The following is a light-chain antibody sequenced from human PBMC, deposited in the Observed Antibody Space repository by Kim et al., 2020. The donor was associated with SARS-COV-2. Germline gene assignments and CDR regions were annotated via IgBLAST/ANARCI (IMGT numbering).Light chain of an antibody. CDR3: SSYTSGSTWV. J-gene: IGLJ3*02. Sequence: QSALTQPPSVSGSPGQSVTISCTGTSSDVGSYNRVSWYQQPPGTAPKLMIYEVSNRPSGVPDRFSGSKSGNTASLTISGLQAEDEADYYSSSYTSGSTWVFGGGTQLTVL. V-gene: IGLV2-18*02. CDR2: EVS. CDR1: SSDVGSYNR.